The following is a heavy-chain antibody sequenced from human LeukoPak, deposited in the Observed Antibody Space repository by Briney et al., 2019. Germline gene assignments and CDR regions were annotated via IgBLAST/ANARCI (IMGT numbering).Heavy chain of an antibody. CDR3: AELGITMIGGV. Sequence: PGGSLRLSCAASGFTFSTYSMNWVRQAPRGGLEWVSSISISSSYIYYADSVKGRFTISRDNAKNSLYLQMNSLRAEDTAVYYCAELGITMIGGVWGKGTTVTISS. J-gene: IGHJ6*04. CDR1: GFTFSTYS. V-gene: IGHV3-21*01. D-gene: IGHD3-10*02. CDR2: ISISSSYI.